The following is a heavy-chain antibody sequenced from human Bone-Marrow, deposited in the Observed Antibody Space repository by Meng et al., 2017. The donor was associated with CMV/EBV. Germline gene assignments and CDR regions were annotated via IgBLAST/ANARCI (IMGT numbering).Heavy chain of an antibody. V-gene: IGHV5-10-1*01. D-gene: IGHD2-2*01. CDR2: IDPSDSYT. CDR1: FTSYW. J-gene: IGHJ6*02. Sequence: FTSYWISWVRQMPGKGLEWMGRIDPSDSYTNYSPSFQGHVTISADKSISTAYLQWSSLKASDTAMYYCARGDIVVVPADYYYYGMDVWGQGITVTVSS. CDR3: ARGDIVVVPADYYYYGMDV.